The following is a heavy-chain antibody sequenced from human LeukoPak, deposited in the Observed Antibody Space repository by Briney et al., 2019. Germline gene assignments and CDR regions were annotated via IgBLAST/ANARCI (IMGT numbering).Heavy chain of an antibody. CDR3: ARDRGQVGATVYFDY. V-gene: IGHV1-2*02. J-gene: IGHJ4*02. Sequence: ASVKVSCKASGYTFTGYYMHWVRQAPGQGLEWMGWINPNSGGTNYAQKFQGRVTMTRDTSISTAYMELSSLRSEDTAVYYCARDRGQVGATVYFDYWGQGTLVTVSS. D-gene: IGHD1-26*01. CDR2: INPNSGGT. CDR1: GYTFTGYY.